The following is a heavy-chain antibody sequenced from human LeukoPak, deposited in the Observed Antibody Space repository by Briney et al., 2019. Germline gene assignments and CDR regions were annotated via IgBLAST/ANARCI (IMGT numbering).Heavy chain of an antibody. V-gene: IGHV3-30-3*01. CDR1: GFTFSSYA. CDR2: ISYDGSNK. J-gene: IGHJ6*02. Sequence: GGSLRLSCAASGFTFSSYAMHWVRQAPGKGLEWVAVISYDGSNKYYADSVKGRFTISRDNSKNTLYLQMNSLRAEDTAVYYCAREYYYGMDVWGQGTTVTVSS. CDR3: AREYYYGMDV.